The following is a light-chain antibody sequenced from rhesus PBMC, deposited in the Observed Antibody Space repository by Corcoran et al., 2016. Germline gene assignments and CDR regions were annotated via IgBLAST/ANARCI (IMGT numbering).Light chain of an antibody. CDR2: DAS. CDR1: QGISSY. J-gene: IGKJ3*01. Sequence: DIQLTQSPSSLSASVGDRVTITCRASQGISSYLAWYQQKPGKAPKLLIYDASNLQSGVPSRFSGCGAGTVFTLTISSLQPEDCAVYYCQQRNSYPFTFGPGTKLDIK. V-gene: IGKV1-38*01. CDR3: QQRNSYPFT.